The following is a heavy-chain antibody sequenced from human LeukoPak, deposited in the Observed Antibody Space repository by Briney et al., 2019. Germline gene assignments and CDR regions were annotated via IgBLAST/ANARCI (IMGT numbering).Heavy chain of an antibody. CDR3: AKSNLKYYFDS. J-gene: IGHJ4*02. D-gene: IGHD6-6*01. CDR2: ISGSGGSA. V-gene: IGHV3-23*01. CDR1: GFTFSSYA. Sequence: LGGSLRLSCAASGFTFSSYAMNWVRQAPGKGLEWVSLISGSGGSAYYADSVKGRFTVSRDNSKNTLYLQMNSLRAEDTAVYYCAKSNLKYYFDSWGQGTLVTVSS.